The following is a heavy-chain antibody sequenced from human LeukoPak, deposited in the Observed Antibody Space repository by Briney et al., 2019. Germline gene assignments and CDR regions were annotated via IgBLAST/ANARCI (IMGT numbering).Heavy chain of an antibody. Sequence: GGSLRLSCAASGFTFSSYSMNWVRQAPGKGLEWVSSISSSSSYIYYADSVKGRFTISRDNAKNSLYLQMNSLRAEDTVVYYCARQAYYDFWSGYDNYDAFDIWGQGTMVTVSS. CDR2: ISSSSSYI. J-gene: IGHJ3*02. CDR1: GFTFSSYS. CDR3: ARQAYYDFWSGYDNYDAFDI. D-gene: IGHD3-3*01. V-gene: IGHV3-21*01.